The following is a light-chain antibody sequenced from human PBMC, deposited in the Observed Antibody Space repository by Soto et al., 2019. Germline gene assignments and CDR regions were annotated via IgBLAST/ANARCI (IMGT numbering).Light chain of an antibody. J-gene: IGKJ4*01. CDR3: QQYDSLPFT. Sequence: DIQMTQSPSSLSVSVGDRVTITCQASHYLGNSLSWSQQKPGKAPKLLISDASNLETGVPSRFSASASGTDFTFTISSLQPEDIATYYCQQYDSLPFTFGGGTKVDIK. CDR1: HYLGNS. CDR2: DAS. V-gene: IGKV1-33*01.